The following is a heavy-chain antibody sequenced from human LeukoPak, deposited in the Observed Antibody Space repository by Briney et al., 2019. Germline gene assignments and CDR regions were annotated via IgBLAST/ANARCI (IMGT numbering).Heavy chain of an antibody. CDR1: GGSISSYY. CDR3: ATMSLAAATI. V-gene: IGHV4-4*07. D-gene: IGHD6-13*01. J-gene: IGHJ4*02. Sequence: PSETLSLTCTVSGGSISSYYWSWIRQPAGKGLEWIGRIYTSGSTNSNPSLKSRVTVSVDTSKNQFSLKLNSVTAADTAVYYCATMSLAAATIWGQGTLVTVSS. CDR2: IYTSGST.